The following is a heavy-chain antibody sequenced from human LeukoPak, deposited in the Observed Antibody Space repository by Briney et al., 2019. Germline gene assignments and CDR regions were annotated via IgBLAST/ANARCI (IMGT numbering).Heavy chain of an antibody. CDR1: GFTFSSSA. D-gene: IGHD6-13*01. CDR2: ISGSGGST. CDR3: AKDRGEQLVPTGLFDY. J-gene: IGHJ4*02. Sequence: GRSPRLSCAASGFTFSSSAMSWVRPAPGKGLEWVSAISGSGGSTYYADSVKGRFTISRDNSKNTLYLQMNSLRAEDTAVYYCAKDRGEQLVPTGLFDYWGQGTLVTVSS. V-gene: IGHV3-23*01.